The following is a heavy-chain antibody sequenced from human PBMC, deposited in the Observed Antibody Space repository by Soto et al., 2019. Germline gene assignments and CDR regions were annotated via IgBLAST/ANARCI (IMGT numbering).Heavy chain of an antibody. V-gene: IGHV1-46*01. CDR2: INPSGGST. Sequence: GASVKVSCKASGYTFTSYYMHWVRQAPGQGLEWMGIINPSGGSTSYAQKFQGRVTMTRDTSTSTVYMELSSLRSEDTAVYYCARDPSVLFRTTCYDYGIDVLRDATPVTV. CDR3: ARDPSVLFRTTCYDYGIDV. J-gene: IGHJ6*02. CDR1: GYTFTSYY. D-gene: IGHD1-1*01.